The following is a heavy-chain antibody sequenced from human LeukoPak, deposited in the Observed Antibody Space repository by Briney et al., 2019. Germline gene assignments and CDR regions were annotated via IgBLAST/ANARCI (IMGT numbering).Heavy chain of an antibody. V-gene: IGHV3-30*18. CDR3: AKDGEGDYPYYFDY. CDR1: GFTFSSYG. J-gene: IGHJ4*02. D-gene: IGHD4-17*01. CDR2: ISYDGSNK. Sequence: GGSLRLSCAASGFTFSSYGMHWVRQAPGKGLEWVAVISYDGSNKYYADSVKGRFTISRDNSKNTLYLQMNSLRAEDTAVYYCAKDGEGDYPYYFDYWGQGTLVTVSS.